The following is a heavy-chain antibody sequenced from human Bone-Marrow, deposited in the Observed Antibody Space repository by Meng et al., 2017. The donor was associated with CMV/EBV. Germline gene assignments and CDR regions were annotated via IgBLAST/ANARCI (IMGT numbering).Heavy chain of an antibody. V-gene: IGHV3-43D*03. CDR1: GFTFGDFA. CDR3: AKDLGRGVTYDFWSGYYKDGVDV. Sequence: GGSLRLSCAASGFTFGDFAMHWVRQAPGKGLEWVSLIRWDGGSSHYADSVKGRFTISRDNRKRSLYLQMNNLRTEDTALYYCAKDLGRGVTYDFWSGYYKDGVDVWGQGTTVTVSS. D-gene: IGHD3-3*01. J-gene: IGHJ6*02. CDR2: IRWDGGSS.